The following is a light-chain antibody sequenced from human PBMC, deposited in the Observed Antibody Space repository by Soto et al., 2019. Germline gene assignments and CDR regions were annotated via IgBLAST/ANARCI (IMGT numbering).Light chain of an antibody. CDR1: QSVSSN. Sequence: EIVMTQSPATLSVSPGESATLSCRASQSVSSNLAWYQQKPGQAPRVLISGTFTRATGIPARFSGSGSGTEFTLTISSLQSEDFAVYFCQQYNDWPRTVGQGTKVDIK. J-gene: IGKJ1*01. V-gene: IGKV3-15*01. CDR2: GTF. CDR3: QQYNDWPRT.